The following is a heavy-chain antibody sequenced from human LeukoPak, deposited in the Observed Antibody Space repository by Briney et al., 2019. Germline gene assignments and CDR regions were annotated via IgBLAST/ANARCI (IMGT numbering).Heavy chain of an antibody. CDR1: GYTLTELS. J-gene: IGHJ5*02. V-gene: IGHV1-24*01. CDR3: ARDPTYYYDSSGYFDWFDP. D-gene: IGHD3-22*01. CDR2: FDPEDGET. Sequence: ASVKVSCKVSGYTLTELSMHWVRQAPGKGLEWMGGFDPEDGETIYAQKFQGRVTMTEDTSTDTAYMELSSLRSEDTAVYYCARDPTYYYDSSGYFDWFDPWGQGTLVTVSS.